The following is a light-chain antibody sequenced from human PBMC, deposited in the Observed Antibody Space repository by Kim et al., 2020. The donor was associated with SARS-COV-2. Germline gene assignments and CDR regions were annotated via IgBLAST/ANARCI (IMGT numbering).Light chain of an antibody. Sequence: PGKTSRITCGGNKIESKSVHWYQQKPGQAPVVVIYYDRGRPSWIPWRISDSNSRNTATLTNSRVEAGDEADYYCQVRDSSSDHHWVFGGGTQLTVL. CDR2: YDR. J-gene: IGLJ3*02. CDR1: KIESKS. CDR3: QVRDSSSDHHWV. V-gene: IGLV3-21*04.